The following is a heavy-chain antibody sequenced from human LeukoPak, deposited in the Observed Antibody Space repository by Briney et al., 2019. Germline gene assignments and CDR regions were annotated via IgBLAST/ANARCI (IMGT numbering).Heavy chain of an antibody. CDR2: ISPSSNAI. V-gene: IGHV3-48*02. J-gene: IGHJ4*02. D-gene: IGHD6-19*01. CDR3: ARAAYSSGPDY. Sequence: GGSLRLSCAASGFTFSSYWMHWVRQAPGRGLEWVSYISPSSNAIHYADSVKGRFTISRDNAENSLFLQMNSLRDGDTAVYYCARAAYSSGPDYWGQGTLVTVSS. CDR1: GFTFSSYW.